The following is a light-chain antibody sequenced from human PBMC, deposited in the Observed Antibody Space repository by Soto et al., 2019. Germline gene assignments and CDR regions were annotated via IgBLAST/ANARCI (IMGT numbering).Light chain of an antibody. CDR1: QGISSA. V-gene: IGKV1-13*02. CDR3: QQFNSYPFT. J-gene: IGKJ3*01. Sequence: AIQLTQSPSSLSASVGDRVTITCRASQGISSALAWYQQKPGKAPKLVIYDASSLESGVPSRFSGSGSGTDFTLTISSLQTEDFGTYYRQQFNSYPFTCGPGTKVDIK. CDR2: DAS.